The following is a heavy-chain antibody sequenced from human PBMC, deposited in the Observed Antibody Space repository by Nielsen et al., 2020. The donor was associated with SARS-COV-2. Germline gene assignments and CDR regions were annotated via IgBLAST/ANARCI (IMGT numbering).Heavy chain of an antibody. CDR3: AKGDRYCGGDCYADAFVF. J-gene: IGHJ3*01. D-gene: IGHD2-21*02. CDR2: ISGNGDRT. V-gene: IGHV3-23*01. Sequence: GGSLRLSCAASGFIFSDYNMNWVRQAPGKGLEWVSAISGNGDRTYYADSVKGRFTISRDNSKNTLYLQMNSLRAEDTAVYYCAKGDRYCGGDCYADAFVFWGQGTMVTV. CDR1: GFIFSDYN.